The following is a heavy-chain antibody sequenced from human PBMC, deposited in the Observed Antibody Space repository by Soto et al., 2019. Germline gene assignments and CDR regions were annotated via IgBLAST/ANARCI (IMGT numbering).Heavy chain of an antibody. D-gene: IGHD1-26*01. V-gene: IGHV1-46*01. CDR3: ARRADSGSFWDFFAH. CDR2: INPTDGST. Sequence: ASVKVSCKASGYTFTNCHMHWARQAPGQGPEWMGIINPTDGSTTYAQRFRGRVTMTRDMSTSTFYMELSSLTSEDTAVYYCARRADSGSFWDFFAHWGQGALVTVSS. CDR1: GYTFTNCH. J-gene: IGHJ4*02.